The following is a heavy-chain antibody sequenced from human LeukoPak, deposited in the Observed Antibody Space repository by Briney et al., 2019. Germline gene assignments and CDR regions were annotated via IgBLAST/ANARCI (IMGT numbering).Heavy chain of an antibody. V-gene: IGHV1-2*02. Sequence: ASVKVSCKASGYTFTGYYMHWVRQAPGQGLEWMGWINPNSGGTNYAQKLQGRVTMTRDTSISTAYMELSRLRSDDTAVYYCARGYFDWLNWFDPWGQGTLVTVSS. CDR1: GYTFTGYY. D-gene: IGHD3-9*01. CDR2: INPNSGGT. J-gene: IGHJ5*02. CDR3: ARGYFDWLNWFDP.